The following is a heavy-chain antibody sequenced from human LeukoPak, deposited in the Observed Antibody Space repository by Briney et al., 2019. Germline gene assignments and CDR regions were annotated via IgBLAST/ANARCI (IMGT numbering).Heavy chain of an antibody. CDR1: GFTFSSYA. V-gene: IGHV3-48*01. CDR3: ARSSISGSAYYFDY. J-gene: IGHJ4*02. D-gene: IGHD3-10*01. Sequence: GGSLRLSCAASGFTFSSYAISWVRQAPGKGLEWVSYISSSSSTIYYADSVKGRFTISRDNAKNSLYLQMNSLRAEDTAVYYCARSSISGSAYYFDYWGQGTLVTVSS. CDR2: ISSSSSTI.